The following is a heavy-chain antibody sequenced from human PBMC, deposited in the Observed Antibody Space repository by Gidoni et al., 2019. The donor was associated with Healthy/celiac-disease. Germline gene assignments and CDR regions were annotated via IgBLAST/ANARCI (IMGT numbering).Heavy chain of an antibody. J-gene: IGHJ1*01. CDR2: IRYDGSNK. CDR1: GFTFSSYG. D-gene: IGHD4-17*01. CDR3: AKEGDYGDYVFQH. V-gene: IGHV3-30*02. Sequence: QVQLVESGGGVVQPGGSLRLSCAASGFTFSSYGMHWVRQAPGKGLEWVAFIRYDGSNKYYADSVKGRFTISRDNSKNTLYLQMNSLRAEDTAVYYCAKEGDYGDYVFQHWGQGTLVTVSS.